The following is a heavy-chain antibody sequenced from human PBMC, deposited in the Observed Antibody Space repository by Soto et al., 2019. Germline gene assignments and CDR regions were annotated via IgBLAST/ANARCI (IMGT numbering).Heavy chain of an antibody. V-gene: IGHV3-53*01. CDR3: ARGPDGVVAYQSYPEILDY. Sequence: EVQLVESGGGLIQPGGSLRLSCAASGFTVSSNYMSWVRQAPGKGLEWVSVIYSGGSTYYADSVKGRFTISRDNSKNTLYLQMNSLRAEDTAVYYCARGPDGVVAYQSYPEILDYWGQGTLVTFAA. CDR1: GFTVSSNY. CDR2: IYSGGST. J-gene: IGHJ4*02. D-gene: IGHD2-15*01.